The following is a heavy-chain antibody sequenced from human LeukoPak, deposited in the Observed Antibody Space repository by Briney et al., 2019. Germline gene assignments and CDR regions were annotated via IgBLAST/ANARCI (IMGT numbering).Heavy chain of an antibody. CDR2: IKSDGSST. Sequence: GRSLRLSCAASGFIFSSYAMHWVRQAPGKGLEWVSRIKSDGSSTSYADSVKGRFTISRDNAKNTVYLQMNSLRAEDTAVYYCARGALHMYYLDNWGQGTLVTVSS. D-gene: IGHD2-8*01. J-gene: IGHJ4*02. CDR1: GFIFSSYA. V-gene: IGHV3-74*01. CDR3: ARGALHMYYLDN.